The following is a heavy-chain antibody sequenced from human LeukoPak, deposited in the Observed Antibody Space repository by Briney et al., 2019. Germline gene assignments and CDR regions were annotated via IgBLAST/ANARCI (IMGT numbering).Heavy chain of an antibody. Sequence: GESLKISCKGSGYTFTNYWIGWVRQMPGKGLEWMGIISPGDSDTRYSPSFQGQVNISADKSISTAYLQWSSLEASDTAMYYCARHESCSGGRCYRYFDYWGQVTLVTVSS. J-gene: IGHJ4*03. CDR2: ISPGDSDT. D-gene: IGHD2-15*01. CDR1: GYTFTNYW. CDR3: ARHESCSGGRCYRYFDY. V-gene: IGHV5-51*01.